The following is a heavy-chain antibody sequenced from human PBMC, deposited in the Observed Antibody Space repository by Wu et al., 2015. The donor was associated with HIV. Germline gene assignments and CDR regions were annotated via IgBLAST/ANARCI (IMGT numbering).Heavy chain of an antibody. CDR1: EYSLTELS. D-gene: IGHD6-19*01. CDR2: FAPEEGEK. J-gene: IGHJ6*03. CDR3: ATVRGGYSGWTTKYYYYYMDV. Sequence: QDQLVQSGAEVKKPGASVKVSCMVSEYSLTELSIHWVRQAPGKGLEWMGGFAPEEGEKISTQKFQGRVTMTEDTSTNTAYLELSSLRSEDTAVYYCATVRGGYSGWTTKYYYYYMDVWGQGTTVTVSS. V-gene: IGHV1-24*01.